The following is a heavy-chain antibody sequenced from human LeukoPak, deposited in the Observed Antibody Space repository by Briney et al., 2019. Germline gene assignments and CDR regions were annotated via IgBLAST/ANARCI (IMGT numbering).Heavy chain of an antibody. CDR1: GFTFSNYA. J-gene: IGHJ4*02. V-gene: IGHV3-30*04. Sequence: GGSLGLSCAASGFTFSNYAMNWVRQAPGKGLEWVAVISYDGNKKYYADSVKGRFTISRDNSKNTLYLQMNSLRAEDTAVYYCARWKSLKGTFDYWGQGTLVTVSS. CDR3: ARWKSLKGTFDY. D-gene: IGHD1-7*01. CDR2: ISYDGNKK.